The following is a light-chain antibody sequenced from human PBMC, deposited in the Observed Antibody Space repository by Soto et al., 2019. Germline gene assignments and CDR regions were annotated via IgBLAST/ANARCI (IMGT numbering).Light chain of an antibody. CDR2: EDT. V-gene: IGLV2-23*01. Sequence: QSALTQPPSVSGAPEQTITISCTGTSSDVGRYNHVSWYQQLPGKAPKVMIYEDTKRPSGVSNRFSGSKSGNTASLTISGLQAEDEADYYCHAYAGSGTVVFGGGTKLTVL. CDR3: HAYAGSGTVV. CDR1: SSDVGRYNH. J-gene: IGLJ3*02.